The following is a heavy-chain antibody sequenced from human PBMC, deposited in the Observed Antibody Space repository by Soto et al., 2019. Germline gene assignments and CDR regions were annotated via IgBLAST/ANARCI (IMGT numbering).Heavy chain of an antibody. CDR1: GDNVSNNTAS. CDR3: AKGDNTGTYTGYAFDP. J-gene: IGHJ5*02. Sequence: SQTLSLTCAISGDNVSNNTASWSWIRQSPSRGLEWLGRTFFRSKWSNDYAVSVKSRIIINADTSKNQFSLQLNSVTPEDTAVYYCAKGDNTGTYTGYAFDPWGQGNLVTVSS. CDR2: TFFRSKWSN. D-gene: IGHD2-2*02. V-gene: IGHV6-1*01.